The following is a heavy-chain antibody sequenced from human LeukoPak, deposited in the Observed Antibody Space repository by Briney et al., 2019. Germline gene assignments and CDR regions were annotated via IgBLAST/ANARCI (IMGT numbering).Heavy chain of an antibody. CDR3: ARDQGSGWYFYY. D-gene: IGHD6-19*01. J-gene: IGHJ4*02. V-gene: IGHV3-21*01. CDR2: ISSSSSYI. Sequence: GGSLRLSCAASGFTFSSYSMNWVRQAPGKGLEWVSSISSSSSYIYYADSVKGRFTISGDNAKNSLYLQMNSLRAEDTAVYYCARDQGSGWYFYYWGQGTLVTVSS. CDR1: GFTFSSYS.